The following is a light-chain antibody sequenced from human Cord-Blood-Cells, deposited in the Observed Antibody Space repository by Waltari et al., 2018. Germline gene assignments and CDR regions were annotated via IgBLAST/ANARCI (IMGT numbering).Light chain of an antibody. CDR2: AAS. CDR1: QGFSNY. J-gene: IGKJ3*01. Sequence: DIPMTQSPSSLSASVGDRVTIPCRASQGFSNYLAWYQQKPGKVPKLLIYAASTLQSGVPSRFSGSGSEGDFTLTISSVQPEDVATYYWQKYNSAPFTFGPGTKVDI. V-gene: IGKV1-27*01. CDR3: QKYNSAPFT.